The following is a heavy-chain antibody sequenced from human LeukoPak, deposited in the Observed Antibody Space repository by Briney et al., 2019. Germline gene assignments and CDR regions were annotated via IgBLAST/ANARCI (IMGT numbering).Heavy chain of an antibody. J-gene: IGHJ5*02. D-gene: IGHD1-26*01. V-gene: IGHV4-39*01. Sequence: SETLSLTCTVSGGSISSSPYYWGWIRQPPGKGLEWIGSVLHSGNTYYNPCLKSRVSISVDTSKYQFSLNVSSVTAADTAVFFCARHQIVGDTWCDPWGQGTLVTVSS. CDR2: VLHSGNT. CDR1: GGSISSSPYY. CDR3: ARHQIVGDTWCDP.